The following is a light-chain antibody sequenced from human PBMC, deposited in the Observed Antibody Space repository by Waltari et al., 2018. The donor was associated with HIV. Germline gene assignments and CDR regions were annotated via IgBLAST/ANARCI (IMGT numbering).Light chain of an antibody. Sequence: YEVTQARSVSVTLGQTAKITCGGNYIGTKSVHWYQQRPGQAPTLVIFADSGRPSGVPDRFSGSSSGNLATLSINRVQSGDEADYYCQVWDSGAVNFGGGTKLTV. V-gene: IGLV3-9*01. CDR2: ADS. CDR1: YIGTKS. J-gene: IGLJ2*01. CDR3: QVWDSGAVN.